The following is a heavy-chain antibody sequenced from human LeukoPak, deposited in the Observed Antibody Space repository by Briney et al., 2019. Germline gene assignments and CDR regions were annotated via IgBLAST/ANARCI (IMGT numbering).Heavy chain of an antibody. Sequence: SETLSLTCTVSGGSISSGGYYWSWIRQHPGKGLEWIGYIYYSGSTYYNPSLKSRVTTSVDTSKNQFSLKLSSVTAADTAVYYCARAQYYYDSSGYYPYYFDYWGQGTLVTVSS. CDR2: IYYSGST. V-gene: IGHV4-31*03. J-gene: IGHJ4*02. CDR1: GGSISSGGYY. CDR3: ARAQYYYDSSGYYPYYFDY. D-gene: IGHD3-22*01.